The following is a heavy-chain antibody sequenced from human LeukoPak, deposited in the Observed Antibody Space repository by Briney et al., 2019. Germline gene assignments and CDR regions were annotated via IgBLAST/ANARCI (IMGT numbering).Heavy chain of an antibody. J-gene: IGHJ4*02. CDR3: ARIRGGYYGSGSYEYYLDY. V-gene: IGHV4-59*01. CDR2: IYYSGST. D-gene: IGHD3-10*01. Sequence: SETLSLTCTVSGSSISSYYWSWIRQPPGKGLEWIGYIYYSGSTNYNPSLKSRVTISVDTPKNQFSLKLSSVTAADTAVYYCARIRGGYYGSGSYEYYLDYWGQGTLVTVSS. CDR1: GSSISSYY.